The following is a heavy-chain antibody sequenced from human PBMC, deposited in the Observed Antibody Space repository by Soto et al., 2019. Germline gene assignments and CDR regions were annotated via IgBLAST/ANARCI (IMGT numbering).Heavy chain of an antibody. CDR2: INWNGGST. CDR3: ARDPSQYYYDSSGYSNFDY. Sequence: SGGSLRLWSAASGCTLEEYDMSVVRHAPGKGLEWDPGINWNGGSTGYADSVKGRFTISRDNAKNSLYLQMNSLRAEDTALYYSARDPSQYYYDSSGYSNFDYWGQGT. J-gene: IGHJ4*02. V-gene: IGHV3-20*03. CDR1: GCTLEEYD. D-gene: IGHD3-22*01.